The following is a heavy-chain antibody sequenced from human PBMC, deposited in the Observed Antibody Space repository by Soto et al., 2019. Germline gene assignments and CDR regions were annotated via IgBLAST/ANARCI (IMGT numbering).Heavy chain of an antibody. CDR2: ISSSSSYI. CDR3: ARDNGDNTLLYYYMDV. D-gene: IGHD4-17*01. V-gene: IGHV3-21*01. Sequence: GGSLRLSCAASGFTFSSYSMNWVRQAPGKGLEWVSSISSSSSYIYYADSVKGRFTISRDNAKNSLYLQMNSLRAEDTAVYYCARDNGDNTLLYYYMDVWGKGTTVTVSS. CDR1: GFTFSSYS. J-gene: IGHJ6*03.